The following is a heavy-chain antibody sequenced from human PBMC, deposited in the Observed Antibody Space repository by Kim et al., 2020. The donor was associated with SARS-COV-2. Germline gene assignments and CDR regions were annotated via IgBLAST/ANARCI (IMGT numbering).Heavy chain of an antibody. Sequence: GGSLRLSCAAFGFTFSSYGMHWVRQAPGKGREWVAVISYDGSNKYYTDSVKGRFTISRDNSKNTLYLQMNSLRAEDTAVYYCARPLGGNYFDAFDIWGQGTMVTVSS. D-gene: IGHD1-26*01. CDR3: ARPLGGNYFDAFDI. J-gene: IGHJ3*02. V-gene: IGHV3-33*05. CDR2: ISYDGSNK. CDR1: GFTFSSYG.